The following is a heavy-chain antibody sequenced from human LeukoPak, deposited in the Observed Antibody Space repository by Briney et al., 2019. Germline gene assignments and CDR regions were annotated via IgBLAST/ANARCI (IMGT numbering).Heavy chain of an antibody. CDR3: TKSDWFDP. CDR2: IWYDGSNK. V-gene: IGHV3-33*06. J-gene: IGHJ5*02. CDR1: GITFSSYG. Sequence: PGGSLRLSCAASGITFSSYGMHWVRQAPGRGLEWVAVIWYDGSNKYYADSVKGRFTISKDNSKNTLYLQINSPRAEDTAVYYCTKSDWFDPWGQGTLVTVSS.